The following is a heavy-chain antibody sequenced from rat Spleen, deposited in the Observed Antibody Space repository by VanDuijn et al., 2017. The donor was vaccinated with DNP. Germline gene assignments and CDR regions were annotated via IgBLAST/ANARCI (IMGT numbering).Heavy chain of an antibody. CDR2: ISPSGGNT. J-gene: IGHJ3*01. V-gene: IGHV5-25*01. Sequence: EVQLVESGGGLVQPGGSLKLSCAASGFTFSDQYMAWVRQAPTEGLEWVAYISPSGGNTFYRDSVKGRFTFSRDNAKSTLYLQMDSLRSEDTATYYCATHAHWFAYWGQGTLVTVSS. CDR1: GFTFSDQY. CDR3: ATHAHWFAY.